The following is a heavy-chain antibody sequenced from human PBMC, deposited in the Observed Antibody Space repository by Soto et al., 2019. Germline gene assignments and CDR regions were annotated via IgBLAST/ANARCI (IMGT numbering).Heavy chain of an antibody. CDR3: ARLAPQSEWFDP. V-gene: IGHV5-10-1*01. CDR1: GYSFAGYW. Sequence: GESLKISCKGSGYSFAGYWITWVRQMPGKGLEWMGRIDPSDSYTNYSPSFQGHVTISADKSISTAYPQWSSLKASDTAMYYCARLAPQSEWFDPWGQGTLVTVSS. CDR2: IDPSDSYT. J-gene: IGHJ5*02.